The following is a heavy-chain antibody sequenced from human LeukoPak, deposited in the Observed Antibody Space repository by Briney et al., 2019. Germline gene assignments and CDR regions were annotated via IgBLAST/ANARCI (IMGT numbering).Heavy chain of an antibody. V-gene: IGHV1-8*01. D-gene: IGHD1-1*01. J-gene: IGHJ4*02. CDR1: GYTFSSYE. CDR2: MNPKTGKT. CDR3: ARIRPVTTGLKGYYFDY. Sequence: ASVKVSCKTSGYTFSSYEINWVRQATGRGLEWVGWMNPKTGKTAYARNLQGRVTITRDTSISPAYMDLSGLRSEDTAVYYCARIRPVTTGLKGYYFDYWGQGTLVTVSS.